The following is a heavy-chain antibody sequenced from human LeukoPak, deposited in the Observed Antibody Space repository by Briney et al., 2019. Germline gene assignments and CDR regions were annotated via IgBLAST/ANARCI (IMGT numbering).Heavy chain of an antibody. V-gene: IGHV3-21*01. CDR3: ARDSTSSWETAFDV. J-gene: IGHJ3*01. CDR2: ISSSSSYI. Sequence: MTGGSLRLSCAASGFTFSSYGMSWVRQAPGKGLEWVSSISSSSSYIYYADSVKGRFAISRDNAKNSLYLQMNSLRAEDTAVYYCARDSTSSWETAFDVWGQGTMVTVSS. CDR1: GFTFSSYG. D-gene: IGHD1-26*01.